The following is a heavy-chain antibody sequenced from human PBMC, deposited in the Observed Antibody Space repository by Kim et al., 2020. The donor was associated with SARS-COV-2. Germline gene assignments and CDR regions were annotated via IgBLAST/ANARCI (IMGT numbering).Heavy chain of an antibody. CDR2: A. Sequence: ANYAQKFQGRVTITADKSTSTAYMELSSLRSEDTAVYYCARVGRDDAFDIWGQGTMVTVSS. CDR3: ARVGRDDAFDI. J-gene: IGHJ3*02. D-gene: IGHD3-3*01. V-gene: IGHV1-69*04.